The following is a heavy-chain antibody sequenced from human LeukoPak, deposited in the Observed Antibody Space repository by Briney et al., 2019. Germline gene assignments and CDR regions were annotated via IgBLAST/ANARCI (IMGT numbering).Heavy chain of an antibody. V-gene: IGHV3-53*01. Sequence: PGGSLRLSCAASGFTVSSNYMSWVRQAPRKGLEWVSVIYSGGSTYYADSVKGRFTISRDNSKNTLYLQMNSLRAEDSAEYYCAKSLLTTATGTGRAFDIWGQGTMVTVSA. J-gene: IGHJ3*02. CDR1: GFTVSSNY. CDR3: AKSLLTTATGTGRAFDI. D-gene: IGHD1-1*01. CDR2: IYSGGST.